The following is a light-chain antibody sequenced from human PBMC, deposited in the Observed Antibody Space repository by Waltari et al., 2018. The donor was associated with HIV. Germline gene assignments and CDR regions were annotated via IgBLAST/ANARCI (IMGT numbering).Light chain of an antibody. CDR1: SSNIGSSF. J-gene: IGLJ1*01. V-gene: IGLV1-47*01. CDR3: AAWDDSLSGFYV. CDR2: RNN. Sequence: QSVLTQPPSASGTPGQRVTISCSGSSSNIGSSFVYWYQQLPGTAPKLLSFRNNQRPSGVPDRFSGSKSGTSAALAISGLRSEDEADYYCAAWDDSLSGFYVFGPGTKVTVL.